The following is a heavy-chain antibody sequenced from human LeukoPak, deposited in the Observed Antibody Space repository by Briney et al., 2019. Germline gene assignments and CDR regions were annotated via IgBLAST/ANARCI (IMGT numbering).Heavy chain of an antibody. J-gene: IGHJ4*02. CDR1: GGSISSFY. CDR2: IYYSGST. V-gene: IGHV4-59*01. Sequence: SETLSLTCTVSGGSISSFYWSWIRQPPGKGLEWIGYIYYSGSTNYNPSLKNRVTISVDTSKNQFSLKLSSVTAADTAVYYCARDDDSSGYYLAGDYWGQGTLVTVSS. D-gene: IGHD3-22*01. CDR3: ARDDDSSGYYLAGDY.